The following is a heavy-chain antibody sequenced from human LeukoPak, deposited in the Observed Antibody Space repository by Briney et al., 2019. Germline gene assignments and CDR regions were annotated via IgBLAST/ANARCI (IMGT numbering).Heavy chain of an antibody. CDR2: INPNDGST. J-gene: IGHJ4*02. Sequence: APVKVSCKASGYTFTSYFIHWVRQAPGQGLECMGTINPNDGSTNYAQNFQGRVTMTRDTSTNTFYMELSGLRSEDTALYFCGRARGYSGYNPIDYWGQGTLVTVSS. D-gene: IGHD5-12*01. CDR1: GYTFTSYF. CDR3: GRARGYSGYNPIDY. V-gene: IGHV1-46*01.